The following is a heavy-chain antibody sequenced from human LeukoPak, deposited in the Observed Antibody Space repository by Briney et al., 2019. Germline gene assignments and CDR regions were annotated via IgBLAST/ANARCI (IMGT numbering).Heavy chain of an antibody. V-gene: IGHV3-23*01. D-gene: IGHD6-13*01. CDR3: AKRAGQQLTYWYIDL. CDR2: ISNSYNT. CDR1: GFTFNNYA. J-gene: IGHJ2*01. Sequence: AGGSLRLSCAASGFTFNNYAMSWVRQAPGKGLECVSTISNSYNTYYADSVKGRFTISRDNSKNMLYPQMDSLRADDTAIYYCAKRAGQQLTYWYIDLWGRGTLVSVSS.